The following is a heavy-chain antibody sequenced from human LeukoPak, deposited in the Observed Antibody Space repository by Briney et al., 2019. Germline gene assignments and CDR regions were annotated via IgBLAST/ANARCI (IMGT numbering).Heavy chain of an antibody. Sequence: WASVKVSCKASGYTFTGYNMHWVRQAPGQGLEWMGWINPNSGGTNYAQKFQGRVTMTRDTSISTAYMELSRLRSDDTAVYYCASDYCSGGSCYVFDYWGQGTLVTVSS. CDR3: ASDYCSGGSCYVFDY. CDR2: INPNSGGT. D-gene: IGHD2-15*01. CDR1: GYTFTGYN. V-gene: IGHV1-2*02. J-gene: IGHJ4*02.